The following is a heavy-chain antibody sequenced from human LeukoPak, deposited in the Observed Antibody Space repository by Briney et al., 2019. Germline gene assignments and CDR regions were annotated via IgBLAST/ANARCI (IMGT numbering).Heavy chain of an antibody. CDR3: ARDHRITMIVGD. CDR2: IYTSGST. Sequence: PSQTLSLTCTVSGGSISSGSYYWSWIRQPAGKGLEWIGRIYTSGSTNYNPSLRRRVTISVDTSKNQFSLKLSSVTAADTAVYYCARDHRITMIVGDWGQGTLVTVSS. CDR1: GGSISSGSYY. V-gene: IGHV4-61*02. J-gene: IGHJ4*02. D-gene: IGHD3-22*01.